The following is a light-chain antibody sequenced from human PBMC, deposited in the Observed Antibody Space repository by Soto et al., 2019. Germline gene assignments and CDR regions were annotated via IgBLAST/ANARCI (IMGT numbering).Light chain of an antibody. CDR3: QQYDEWPLT. Sequence: EIVMTQSPAPLSVSPGERASLSCRASQSISSNLAWYQQKPGQVPRLLIYGASTRATGIPARFSGSGSGTEFTLTISSPQSEDFAVYYCQQYDEWPLTFGPGTKVDIE. CDR1: QSISSN. V-gene: IGKV3-15*01. CDR2: GAS. J-gene: IGKJ3*01.